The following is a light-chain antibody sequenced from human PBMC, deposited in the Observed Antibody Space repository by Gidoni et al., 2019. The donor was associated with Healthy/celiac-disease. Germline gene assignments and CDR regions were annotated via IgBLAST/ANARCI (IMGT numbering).Light chain of an antibody. CDR1: QSVSSY. CDR2: DAS. J-gene: IGKJ4*01. V-gene: IGKV3-11*01. Sequence: EIVLTQSPATLSLSPGARATLSCRASQSVSSYLAWYQQKPGQAPRLLIYDASNRATVIPAMFSGSGSGTDFTLTISSLEPEDFAVYYCQQRSNWPPALTFGGGTKVEIK. CDR3: QQRSNWPPALT.